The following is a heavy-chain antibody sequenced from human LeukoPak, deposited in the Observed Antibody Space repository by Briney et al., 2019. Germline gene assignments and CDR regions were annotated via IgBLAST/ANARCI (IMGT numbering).Heavy chain of an antibody. V-gene: IGHV4-59*08. J-gene: IGHJ1*01. CDR1: VGSINSYY. D-gene: IGHD5-12*01. CDR3: ARHGGRGYSGYDMEYFQH. Sequence: SETLSLTCTVSVGSINSYYWSWIRQPPGKGLERIGYISYSGSTNFNPSLRSRVTISVDTSKNYFSLKLSSVTAADTAVYYCARHGGRGYSGYDMEYFQHWGQGTLVTVSS. CDR2: ISYSGST.